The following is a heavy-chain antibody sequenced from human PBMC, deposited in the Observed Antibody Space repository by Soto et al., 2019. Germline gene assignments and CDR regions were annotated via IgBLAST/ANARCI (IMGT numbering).Heavy chain of an antibody. D-gene: IGHD6-6*01. Sequence: GGSLRLSCAASGFTFSSYAMSWVRQAPGKGLEWVSAISGSGGSTYYADSVKGRFTISRDNSKNTLYLQMNSLRAEDTAVYYCTKFSYSSSSPYYLDYWGQGALVTVSS. J-gene: IGHJ4*02. CDR3: TKFSYSSSSPYYLDY. V-gene: IGHV3-23*01. CDR2: ISGSGGST. CDR1: GFTFSSYA.